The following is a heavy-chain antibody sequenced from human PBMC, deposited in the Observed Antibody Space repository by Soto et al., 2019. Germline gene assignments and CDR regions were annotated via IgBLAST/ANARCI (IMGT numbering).Heavy chain of an antibody. CDR2: ITSSRSNFT. CDR3: VRDRGYSGFFY. J-gene: IGHJ4*02. Sequence: QAQLVESGGGLVKPGGSLRLSCAASGFTFSDYYMSWIRQAPGKGLEWVSYITSSRSNFTNYADSVKGRFTISRDNAKNSVYLQMDSLRVEDTAVYYCVRDRGYSGFFYWGQGVLVTVSA. V-gene: IGHV3-11*06. D-gene: IGHD5-12*01. CDR1: GFTFSDYY.